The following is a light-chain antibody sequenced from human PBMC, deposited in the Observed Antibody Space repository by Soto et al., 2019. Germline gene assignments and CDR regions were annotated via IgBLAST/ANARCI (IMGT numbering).Light chain of an antibody. CDR1: SSNIVNDY. Sequence: QSVLTQPPSVSAAPGQKVTISCSGSSSNIVNDYVSWYQHIPGTAPKLLIYDDNKRPSGIPDRFSGSKSGTSATLGITGLQTGDEADYYCGTWDSSLSGVVLGGGTKLTVL. CDR2: DDN. CDR3: GTWDSSLSGVV. J-gene: IGLJ2*01. V-gene: IGLV1-51*01.